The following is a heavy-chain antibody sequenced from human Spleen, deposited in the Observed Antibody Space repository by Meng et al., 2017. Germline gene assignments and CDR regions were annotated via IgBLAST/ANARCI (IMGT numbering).Heavy chain of an antibody. CDR3: ARGQTTVVMEFAGFDY. V-gene: IGHV4-34*01. J-gene: IGHJ4*02. CDR2: INHNGST. Sequence: CGAGLVKPAETLSVTWAVYGGSFSDYDWNWIRPPPWKGREGNGEINHNGSTNYNPTLKSRVTIYVDTSKNQFSLKLSSVTAADTAVYYCARGQTTVVMEFAGFDYWDQGALVTVSS. D-gene: IGHD2-21*01. CDR1: GGSFSDYD.